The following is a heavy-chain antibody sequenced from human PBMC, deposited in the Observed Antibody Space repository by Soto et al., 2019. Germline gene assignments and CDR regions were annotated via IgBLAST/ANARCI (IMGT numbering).Heavy chain of an antibody. CDR3: AREGSYHYFDY. J-gene: IGHJ4*02. Sequence: QVQLQESGTGLVKPSQTLSLACTVSDGSVSRGGYYWSWLRQSPGKGLEWIGNIYYTGRTSYNPSLKSRVTISLETSKRQFSLRLASVSAADTALYYCAREGSYHYFDYWGQGALVTVSS. CDR2: IYYTGRT. D-gene: IGHD1-26*01. V-gene: IGHV4-31*03. CDR1: DGSVSRGGYY.